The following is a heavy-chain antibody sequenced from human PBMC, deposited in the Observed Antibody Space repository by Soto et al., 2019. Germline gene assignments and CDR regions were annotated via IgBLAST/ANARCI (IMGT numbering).Heavy chain of an antibody. V-gene: IGHV4-30-2*01. Sequence: SETLSLTCNMSGDSYSISTYSWSWIRQPPGKALQWTGFIYQSGVTSYNPSLASRVSISLDRSNNQCSLKLKSVTAADTAVYFCAGMPYTSGLRFDPWGPGTLVTVSS. CDR1: GDSYSISTYS. CDR3: AGMPYTSGLRFDP. CDR2: IYQSGVT. D-gene: IGHD6-19*01. J-gene: IGHJ5*02.